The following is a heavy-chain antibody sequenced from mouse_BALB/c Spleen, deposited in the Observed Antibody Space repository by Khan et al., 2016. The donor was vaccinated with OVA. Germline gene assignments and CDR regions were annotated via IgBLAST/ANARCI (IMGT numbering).Heavy chain of an antibody. CDR3: ARWNYRYDGYFDY. CDR2: ISYSDST. Sequence: EVQLQESGPSLVKPSQTLSLTCSVTGDSITSGYWNWIRRFPGNKLEYMGYISYSDSTFYNPSLKSRISITRDTSKNQYYLQSNSVTTEVTATYYCARWNYRYDGYFDYWGQGTTLTVSS. J-gene: IGHJ2*01. CDR1: GDSITSGY. D-gene: IGHD2-14*01. V-gene: IGHV3-8*02.